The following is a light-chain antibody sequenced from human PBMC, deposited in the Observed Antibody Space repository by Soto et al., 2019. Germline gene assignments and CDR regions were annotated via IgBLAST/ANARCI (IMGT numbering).Light chain of an antibody. CDR3: SAHGGTNPYV. CDR1: ASDIGGYSF. Sequence: QLVLTQPPSASGSPGQSVAISCTGTASDIGGYSFVSWYQQHPGKAPKLLIYDVNKRPSGVPDRFSGSKSGNTASLTVSGLQAEDEAEYYCSAHGGTNPYVFGTGTKVTVL. CDR2: DVN. J-gene: IGLJ1*01. V-gene: IGLV2-8*01.